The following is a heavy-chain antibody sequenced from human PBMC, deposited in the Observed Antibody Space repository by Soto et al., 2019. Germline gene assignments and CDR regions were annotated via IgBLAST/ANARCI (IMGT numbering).Heavy chain of an antibody. CDR1: GYSFTSFC. CDR3: ARTSAAGKYYYGMDI. Sequence: VVPKRVPSSGSGYSFTSFCGGRVRQMPGKGLEWMGIIYPGDSDTRYSPSFQGQVTISADKSINTAYLQWSSLKASDTAMYYCARTSAAGKYYYGMDIRGQGTSVTVSS. CDR2: IYPGDSDT. J-gene: IGHJ6*02. D-gene: IGHD6-13*01. V-gene: IGHV5-51*01.